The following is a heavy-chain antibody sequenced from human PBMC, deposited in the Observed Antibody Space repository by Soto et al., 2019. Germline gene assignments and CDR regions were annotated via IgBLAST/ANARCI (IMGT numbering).Heavy chain of an antibody. J-gene: IGHJ4*02. CDR3: ATAEVHY. V-gene: IGHV3-74*01. CDR1: GFTFANHW. CDR2: MKSDGSTT. Sequence: GRALRLSCAVSGFTFANHWMHWVRQAPGKGLEWVSRMKSDGSTTDCADAVEGRFTGSRDNAKNTLYLQTNSLRAEDTAVYYCATAEVHYWGPGTLVPVSS.